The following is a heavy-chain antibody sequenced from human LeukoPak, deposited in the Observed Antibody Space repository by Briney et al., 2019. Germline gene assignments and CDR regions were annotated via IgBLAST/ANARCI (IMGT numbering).Heavy chain of an antibody. J-gene: IGHJ4*02. CDR2: IKQDGSEK. V-gene: IGHV3-7*01. Sequence: QSGGSLRLSCAASGFTFSSYWMSWVRQAPGKGLEWVANIKQDGSEKYYVDSVKGRFTISRDNSENTLYLQMNSLRAEDTAVFYCAKVRRDNSGWYYLDYWGQGTLVTVSS. D-gene: IGHD6-19*01. CDR3: AKVRRDNSGWYYLDY. CDR1: GFTFSSYW.